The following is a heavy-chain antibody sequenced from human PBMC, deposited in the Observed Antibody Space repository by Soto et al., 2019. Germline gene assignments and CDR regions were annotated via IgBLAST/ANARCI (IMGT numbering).Heavy chain of an antibody. J-gene: IGHJ4*02. CDR1: DYFISSGYF. Sequence: PPESLPLTCVVSDYFISSGYFWAWIRQPPGKGLEWIGTVSHTGRTYYSPSLKGRVTISVDTSKNLFSLNLSSVTSADTAVYYRGRYFHTYSGPPIWGQGNLVT. D-gene: IGHD5-12*01. V-gene: IGHV4-38-2*01. CDR3: GRYFHTYSGPPI. CDR2: VSHTGRT.